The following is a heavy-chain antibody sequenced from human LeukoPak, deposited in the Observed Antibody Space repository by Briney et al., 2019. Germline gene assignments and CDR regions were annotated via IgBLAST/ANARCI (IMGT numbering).Heavy chain of an antibody. CDR2: IKSKTDGGTT. D-gene: IGHD4-23*01. J-gene: IGHJ4*02. CDR3: TTSTTVVTGY. V-gene: IGHV3-15*01. Sequence: SGGSLRLSCAASGFTFSNAWMTWVRQAPGKGLEWVGRIKSKTDGGTTDYAAPVKGRFTISRDDSKNTLYLQMNSLRTEDTAMYYCTTSTTVVTGYWGQGTLVTVSS. CDR1: GFTFSNAW.